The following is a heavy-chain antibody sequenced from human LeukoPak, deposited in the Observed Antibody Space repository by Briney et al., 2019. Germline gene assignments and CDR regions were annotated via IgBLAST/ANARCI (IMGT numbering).Heavy chain of an antibody. V-gene: IGHV1-2*02. CDR3: ARGYCSGGSCYHFDS. Sequence: GASVTVSCTASGYTFTSYYMHWVRQAPGQGLEWIGWVNSNSGGTHYAQKFEGRVTMTRDTSISTAYMELSRLKSDDTALYYCARGYCSGGSCYHFDSWGQGTLVTVSS. CDR1: GYTFTSYY. J-gene: IGHJ5*01. D-gene: IGHD2-15*01. CDR2: VNSNSGGT.